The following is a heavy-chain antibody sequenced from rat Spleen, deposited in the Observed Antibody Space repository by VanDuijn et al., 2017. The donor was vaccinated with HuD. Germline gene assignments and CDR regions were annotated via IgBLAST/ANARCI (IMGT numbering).Heavy chain of an antibody. CDR3: VREDAGINY. Sequence: EVKLVESGGGLAQPGRSLKLSCAASGFNFKNDWMGWVRQAPGKGLEWIGEINKDSSTIKYIPSLKDKITISRDNAQNTLYLQMSKLGSEDTATYYCVREDAGINYWGQGVTVTVSS. V-gene: IGHV4-2*01. D-gene: IGHD1-4*01. CDR1: GFNFKNDW. J-gene: IGHJ2*01. CDR2: INKDSSTI.